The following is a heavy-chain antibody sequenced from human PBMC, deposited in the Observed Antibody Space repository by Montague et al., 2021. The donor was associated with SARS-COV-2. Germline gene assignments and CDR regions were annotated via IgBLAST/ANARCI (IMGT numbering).Heavy chain of an antibody. CDR2: INHSGRT. V-gene: IGHV4-34*01. J-gene: IGHJ2*01. CDR3: TRGPVFSNSWYSLPTLDQRPSWHFDL. CDR1: GVSFSGYY. D-gene: IGHD6-13*01. Sequence: SETLSLTCAVYGVSFSGYYWSWIRQAPGKELEWIGEINHSGRTXXXPSXXXRVTISVDTSTNQFSLNLNSVTAADTAVYYCTRGPVFSNSWYSLPTLDQRPSWHFDLGGRGTLVIVSS.